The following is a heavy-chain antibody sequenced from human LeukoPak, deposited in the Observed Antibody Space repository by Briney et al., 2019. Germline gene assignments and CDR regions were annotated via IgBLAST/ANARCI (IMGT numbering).Heavy chain of an antibody. J-gene: IGHJ4*02. CDR2: ISGSGGST. V-gene: IGHV3-23*01. CDR1: GFTFSSYG. CDR3: AKGADRSIAAAGFDY. D-gene: IGHD6-13*01. Sequence: PGGSLRLSCAASGFTFSSYGMSWVRQAPGKGLEWVSAISGSGGSTYYADSVKGRFTISRDNSKNTLYLQMNSLRAEDTAVYYCAKGADRSIAAAGFDYWGQGTLVTVSS.